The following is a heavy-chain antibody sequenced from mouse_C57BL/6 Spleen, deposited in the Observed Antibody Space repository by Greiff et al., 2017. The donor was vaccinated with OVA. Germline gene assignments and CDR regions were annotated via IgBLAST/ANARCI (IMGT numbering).Heavy chain of an antibody. CDR3: ARERDYGNYYYAMDY. Sequence: VKLLESGPGLVAPSQSLSITCTVSGFSLTSSAISWVRQPPGKGLEWLGVIWTGGGTNYNSALKSRLSISKDNSKSQVFLKMNSLQTDDTARYYCARERDYGNYYYAMDYWGQGTSVTVSS. J-gene: IGHJ4*01. CDR2: IWTGGGT. CDR1: GFSLTSSA. D-gene: IGHD2-1*01. V-gene: IGHV2-9-1*01.